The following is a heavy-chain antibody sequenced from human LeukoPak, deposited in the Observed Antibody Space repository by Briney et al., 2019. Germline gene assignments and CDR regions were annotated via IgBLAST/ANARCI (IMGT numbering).Heavy chain of an antibody. D-gene: IGHD6-13*01. J-gene: IGHJ4*02. CDR2: IRYDGSNK. V-gene: IGHV3-30*02. Sequence: GGSLRLSCAASGFTFSSYGMHWVRQAPGKGLKWVAFIRYDGSNKYYADSVKGRFTISRDNCKNTLYLQMNSLRAEDTAVYYCAKDRGEYSSSWYYFDYWGQGTLVTVSS. CDR1: GFTFSSYG. CDR3: AKDRGEYSSSWYYFDY.